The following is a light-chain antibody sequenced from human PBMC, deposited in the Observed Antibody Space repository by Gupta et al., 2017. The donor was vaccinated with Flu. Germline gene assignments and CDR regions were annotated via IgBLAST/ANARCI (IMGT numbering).Light chain of an antibody. Sequence: SSGSIAHNYVQWYQQRPGSSPTTVIYEDDERPSGVPDRFSGSIDSSSNSASLTISGLKTEDEAEYYCQSYDDNIVVFGGGTKLTVL. CDR1: SGSIAHNY. J-gene: IGLJ2*01. CDR3: QSYDDNIVV. V-gene: IGLV6-57*01. CDR2: EDD.